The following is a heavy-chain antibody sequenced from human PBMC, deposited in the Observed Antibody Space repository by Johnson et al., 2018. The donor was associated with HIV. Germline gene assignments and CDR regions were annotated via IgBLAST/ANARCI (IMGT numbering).Heavy chain of an antibody. D-gene: IGHD5-12*01. CDR1: GFSFSNYA. Sequence: QVRLVESGGGVVQPGRSLRLSCAASGFSFSNYAMHWVRQAPGKGLEWVAVISYDGSNKYYADSVKGRFTISRDNSKNTLYLQMNSLRAEDTAVFYCAKIVATSDDVFDIWGQGTKVTVSS. CDR3: AKIVATSDDVFDI. V-gene: IGHV3-30-3*02. CDR2: ISYDGSNK. J-gene: IGHJ3*02.